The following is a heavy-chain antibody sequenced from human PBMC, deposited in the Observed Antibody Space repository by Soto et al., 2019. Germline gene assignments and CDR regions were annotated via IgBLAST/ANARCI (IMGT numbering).Heavy chain of an antibody. V-gene: IGHV3-15*01. CDR3: TTDLGYCSKTSCYGAFDI. CDR2: IKSKTDGGTT. D-gene: IGHD2-2*01. Sequence: EVQLVASGGGLVKPGGSLRLSCAASGFTFSNAWMSWVRQAPGKGLEWVGRIKSKTDGGTTDYAAPVKGSFTISRDDSKNTLYLQMNSLKTADTAVYYCTTDLGYCSKTSCYGAFDIWGQGTMVTFSS. J-gene: IGHJ3*02. CDR1: GFTFSNAW.